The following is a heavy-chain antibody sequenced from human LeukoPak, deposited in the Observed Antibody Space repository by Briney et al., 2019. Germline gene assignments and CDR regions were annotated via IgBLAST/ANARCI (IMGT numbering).Heavy chain of an antibody. J-gene: IGHJ4*02. Sequence: PGGSLRLSCAASGFIFSNYGMHWVRQAPGKGLEWVAVISYDGSNKYYADSVKGRFTISRDNSKNTLYLQMNSLRAEDTAVYYCARGRGQWLVYGFFDYWGQGTLVTVSS. CDR1: GFIFSNYG. V-gene: IGHV3-30*19. D-gene: IGHD6-19*01. CDR2: ISYDGSNK. CDR3: ARGRGQWLVYGFFDY.